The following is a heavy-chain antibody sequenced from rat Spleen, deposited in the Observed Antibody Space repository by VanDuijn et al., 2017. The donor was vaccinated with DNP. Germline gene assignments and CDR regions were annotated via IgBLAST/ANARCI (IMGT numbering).Heavy chain of an antibody. V-gene: IGHV5-25*01. CDR1: GFTFSNYD. CDR2: ISPSGGST. J-gene: IGHJ2*01. D-gene: IGHD1-2*01. CDR3: ARRRLAAISTEDY. Sequence: EVQLVESGGGLVQPGRSLKLSCAASGFTFSNYDMAWVRQAPTKGLEWVASISPSGGSTYYRDSVKGRFTVSRDNAKSTLYLQMDSLRSEDTATYYCARRRLAAISTEDYWGQGVMVTVSS.